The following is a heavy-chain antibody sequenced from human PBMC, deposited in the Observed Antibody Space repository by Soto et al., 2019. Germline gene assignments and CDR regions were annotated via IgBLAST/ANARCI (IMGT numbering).Heavy chain of an antibody. CDR3: SKDGDLEVVPAAPY. Sequence: GGSLRLSCAASGFTFSSYAMSWVRQAPGKGLEWVSAISGSGGSTYYADSVKGRFTISRDNSKNTLYLQMNSLRAEDTAVYYSSKDGDLEVVPAAPYRGQGTLVTVSS. V-gene: IGHV3-23*01. CDR1: GFTFSSYA. CDR2: ISGSGGST. D-gene: IGHD2-2*01. J-gene: IGHJ4*02.